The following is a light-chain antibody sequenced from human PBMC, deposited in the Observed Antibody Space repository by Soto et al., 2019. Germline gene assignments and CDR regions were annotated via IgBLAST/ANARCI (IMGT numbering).Light chain of an antibody. V-gene: IGLV1-44*01. CDR2: SND. J-gene: IGLJ2*01. CDR3: AAWDDSLNGVL. CDR1: SSNIGSNT. Sequence: HSVLTQPPSASGTPGQRVIISCSGSSSNIGSNTVNWYQQLPGTAPKLLIYSNDQRPSGVPDRFSGSKSGTSASLAISGLQSEDEADYYCAAWDDSLNGVLFGGGTKLTVL.